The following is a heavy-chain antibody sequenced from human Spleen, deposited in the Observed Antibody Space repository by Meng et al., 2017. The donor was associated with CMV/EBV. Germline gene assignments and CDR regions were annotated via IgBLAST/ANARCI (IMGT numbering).Heavy chain of an antibody. CDR2: ISGSGATT. CDR1: GFTFSNYG. D-gene: IGHD3-3*01. V-gene: IGHV3-23*01. CDR3: AKDLDPNYDFWSGQQMPYY. Sequence: GESLKISCAASGFTFSNYGMHWVRQAPGKGLEWVSGISGSGATTNYADSVKGRFTISRDNSKSTLYLQMNSLRAEDTAVYYCAKDLDPNYDFWSGQQMPYYWGQGTLVTVSS. J-gene: IGHJ4*02.